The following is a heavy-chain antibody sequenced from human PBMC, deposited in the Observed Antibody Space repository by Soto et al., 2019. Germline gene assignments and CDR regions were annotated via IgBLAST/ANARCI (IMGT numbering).Heavy chain of an antibody. D-gene: IGHD2-15*01. CDR2: IISIFGTE. J-gene: IGHJ4*02. V-gene: IGHV1-69*01. CDR1: GGTFSSYS. Sequence: QVQLVQSGAEVKKPGSSVKVSCKASGGTFSSYSISWVRQAPGQGLEWMGGIISIFGTENYAQKFQGRVTINAGESTRIVYKELSSLGSEDTAVYYCARETGGDCSGGSCLFDYWGQGTLVTVSS. CDR3: ARETGGDCSGGSCLFDY.